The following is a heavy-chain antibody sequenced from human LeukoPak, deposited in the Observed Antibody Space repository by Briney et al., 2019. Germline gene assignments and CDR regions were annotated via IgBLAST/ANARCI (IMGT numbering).Heavy chain of an antibody. CDR1: GYTFTCYY. CDR3: ARDIVGATPSGY. CDR2: INPNSGGT. J-gene: IGHJ4*02. D-gene: IGHD1-26*01. Sequence: ASVKVSCKASGYTFTCYYMHWVRQAPGQGLEWMGWINPNSGGTNYAQKFQGRVTMTRDTSISTAYMELSRLRSDDTAVYYCARDIVGATPSGYWGQGTLVTVSS. V-gene: IGHV1-2*02.